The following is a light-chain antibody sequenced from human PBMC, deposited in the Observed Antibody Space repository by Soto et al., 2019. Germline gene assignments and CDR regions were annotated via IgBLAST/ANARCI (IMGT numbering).Light chain of an antibody. CDR1: QSISNF. CDR3: QQYTSYAPYS. Sequence: EIVLTQSPATLSLSPGERATLSCRASQSISNFLAWYQQKPGQAPRLLIYDASKRATDIPDRFIGSGSGTDFTLTISSLEPEDFAVYYCQQYTSYAPYSFGQGTKLEI. CDR2: DAS. J-gene: IGKJ2*01. V-gene: IGKV3-11*01.